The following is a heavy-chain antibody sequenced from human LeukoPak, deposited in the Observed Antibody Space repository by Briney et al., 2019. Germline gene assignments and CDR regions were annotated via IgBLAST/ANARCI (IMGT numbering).Heavy chain of an antibody. CDR3: ARDNAAAGHDY. CDR1: GFTVSSNS. Sequence: GGSLRLSCTVSGFTVSSNSMSWVRQAPGKGLEWVSFIYSDNTHYSDSVKGRFTISRDNSKNTLYLQMGSLRAEDMAVYYCARDNAAAGHDYWGQGTLVTVSS. D-gene: IGHD6-13*01. J-gene: IGHJ4*02. CDR2: IYSDNT. V-gene: IGHV3-66*03.